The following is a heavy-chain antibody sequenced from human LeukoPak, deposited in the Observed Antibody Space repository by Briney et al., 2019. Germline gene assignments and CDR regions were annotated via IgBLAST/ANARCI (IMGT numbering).Heavy chain of an antibody. Sequence: GGSLRLSCAASGFDFNNYVMHWVRQAPGKGLEWVAVISYDGSNIYYSDSVKGRFTISRDNSKNTVYVQMSSLRSDDTAVYYCARSDCSSTSCYGPWGQGTLVTVSS. CDR3: ARSDCSSTSCYGP. D-gene: IGHD2-2*01. V-gene: IGHV3-30*04. J-gene: IGHJ5*02. CDR1: GFDFNNYV. CDR2: ISYDGSNI.